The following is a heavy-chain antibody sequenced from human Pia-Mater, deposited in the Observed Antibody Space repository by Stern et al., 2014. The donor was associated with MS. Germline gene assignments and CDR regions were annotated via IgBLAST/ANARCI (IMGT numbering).Heavy chain of an antibody. D-gene: IGHD3-3*01. V-gene: IGHV3-53*01. Sequence: EVQLVESGGGLIQPGGSLRLSCAAPGFTVSNNYMSWIRQAPGKGLEWGSLIYNDYSTDYACSVKGRFTISRDSSKNKLFLQMNSLRAEDTAVYYCARAIFGVNTAAMAPDAFDTWGQGTMVTVSS. J-gene: IGHJ3*02. CDR3: ARAIFGVNTAAMAPDAFDT. CDR2: IYNDYST. CDR1: GFTVSNNY.